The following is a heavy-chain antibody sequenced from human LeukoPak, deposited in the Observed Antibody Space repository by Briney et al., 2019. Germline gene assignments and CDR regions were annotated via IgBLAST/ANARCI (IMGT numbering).Heavy chain of an antibody. J-gene: IGHJ4*02. CDR2: ISGSGGST. Sequence: GGSLRLSCAASGFTFSSYAMSWVRQAPGKGLEWVSAISGSGGSTYYADSVKGRFTISRDNAKNSLYLQMNSLRAEDTAVYYCARDERGDSVTTSRWGQGTLVTVSS. CDR1: GFTFSSYA. V-gene: IGHV3-23*01. CDR3: ARDERGDSVTTSR. D-gene: IGHD4-17*01.